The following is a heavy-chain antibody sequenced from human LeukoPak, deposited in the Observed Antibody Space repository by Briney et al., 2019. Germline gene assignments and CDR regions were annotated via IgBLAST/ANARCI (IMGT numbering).Heavy chain of an antibody. CDR2: ISAYNGNT. CDR1: GYTFTSYG. CDR3: ARDSPNYYGSGRHDDAFDI. J-gene: IGHJ3*02. D-gene: IGHD3-10*01. Sequence: ASVKVSCKASGYTFTSYGISWVRQAPGRGLEWMGWISAYNGNTNYAQKLQGRVTMTTDTSTSTAYMELRSLRSDDTAVYYCARDSPNYYGSGRHDDAFDIWGQGTMVTVSS. V-gene: IGHV1-18*01.